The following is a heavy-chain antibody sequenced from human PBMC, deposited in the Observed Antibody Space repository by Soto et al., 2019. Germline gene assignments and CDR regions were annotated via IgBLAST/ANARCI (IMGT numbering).Heavy chain of an antibody. CDR2: IYYSGST. D-gene: IGHD6-6*01. Sequence: PSETLSLTCTVSGGSISSSSYYWGWIRQPPGKGLEWIGSIYYSGSTYYNPSLKSRVTISVDTSKNQFSLKLSSVTAADTAVYYCARRSIAAPGAYYFDYWGQGTLVTVS. CDR1: GGSISSSSYY. J-gene: IGHJ4*02. CDR3: ARRSIAAPGAYYFDY. V-gene: IGHV4-39*01.